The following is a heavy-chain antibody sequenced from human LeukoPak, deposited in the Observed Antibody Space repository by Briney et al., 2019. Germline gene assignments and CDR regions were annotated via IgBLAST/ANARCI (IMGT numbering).Heavy chain of an antibody. J-gene: IGHJ4*02. D-gene: IGHD3-10*01. CDR3: ARVSDYGSGSYSADY. CDR2: ISSSSSYI. CDR1: GFTFSSYS. V-gene: IGHV3-21*01. Sequence: PGGSLRLSCAASGFTFSSYSMIWVRQAPGKGLEWVSSISSSSSYIYYADSVKGRFTISRDNAKNSLYLQMNSLRAEDTAVYYCARVSDYGSGSYSADYWGQGTLVTVSS.